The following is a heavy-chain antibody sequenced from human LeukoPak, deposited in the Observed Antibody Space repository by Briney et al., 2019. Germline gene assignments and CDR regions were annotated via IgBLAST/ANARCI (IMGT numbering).Heavy chain of an antibody. CDR1: GGSISGGGHS. CDR2: IYHSGST. CDR3: ARGHYYGSGRSPNWFDP. D-gene: IGHD3-10*01. Sequence: SQTLSLTCAVSGGSISGGGHSWSWNRQPPGKGLEWIGYIYHSGSTYYNPSLKSRVTISVDRSKNQFSLKLSSVTAADTAVYYCARGHYYGSGRSPNWFDPWGQGPLVTVSS. V-gene: IGHV4-30-2*01. J-gene: IGHJ5*02.